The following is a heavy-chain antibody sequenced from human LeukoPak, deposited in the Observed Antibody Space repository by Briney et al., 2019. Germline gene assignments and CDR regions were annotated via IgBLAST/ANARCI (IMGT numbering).Heavy chain of an antibody. Sequence: SETLSLTCTVSGGSISSYSWGWIRQPPGKGLEWIGYIYYSGSTNYNPSLKSRVTISVDTSKNQFSLKLGTVTAADTAVYYCARTRSQGVAAQYFDYWGQGTLVTVSS. CDR1: GGSISSYS. CDR3: ARTRSQGVAAQYFDY. V-gene: IGHV4-59*12. J-gene: IGHJ4*02. D-gene: IGHD6-13*01. CDR2: IYYSGST.